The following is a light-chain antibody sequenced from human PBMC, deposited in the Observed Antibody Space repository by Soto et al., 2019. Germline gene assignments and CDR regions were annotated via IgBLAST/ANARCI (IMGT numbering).Light chain of an antibody. V-gene: IGKV3-11*01. CDR1: QSVSSY. J-gene: IGKJ5*01. CDR2: DAS. CDR3: QQRSNWPPIT. Sequence: EIVLTQSPATLSLSPGERATLSCRASQSVSSYLAWYQQKPGQAPRLLISDASNRATGIPARFSGSGSGTDFTLTISSLEPEDFAVYYCQQRSNWPPITFGHWKRLEIK.